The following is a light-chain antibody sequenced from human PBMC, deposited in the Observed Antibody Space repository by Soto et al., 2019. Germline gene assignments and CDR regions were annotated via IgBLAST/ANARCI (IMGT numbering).Light chain of an antibody. CDR2: GAS. V-gene: IGKV3-15*01. J-gene: IGKJ4*01. Sequence: EIVMTQSPATLSVSPGERATLSCRASQSVSSNLAWYQQKPGQAPRLLIYGASTRATVIPARFSGSGSGTDFPLTISSLQSEDFAVYYCQQYNNWPPLPFGGGTKVDIK. CDR3: QQYNNWPPLP. CDR1: QSVSSN.